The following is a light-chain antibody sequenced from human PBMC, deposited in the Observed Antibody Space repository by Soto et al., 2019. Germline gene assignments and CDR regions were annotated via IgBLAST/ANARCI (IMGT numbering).Light chain of an antibody. J-gene: IGLJ1*01. V-gene: IGLV2-14*01. CDR1: SSDVGAYDY. CDR2: EVT. CDR3: NSYTRSTKYV. Sequence: QSALTQPASVSGSPGQSITVSCTGTSSDVGAYDYVSWYQHHPGKAPKLIIYEVTNRPSGVSNRFSGSKSGNTASLTISGLQAEDDADYYCNSYTRSTKYVFGTGTKVTVL.